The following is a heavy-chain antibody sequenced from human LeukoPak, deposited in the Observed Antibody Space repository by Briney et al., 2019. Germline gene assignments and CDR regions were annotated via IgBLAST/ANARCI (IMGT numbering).Heavy chain of an antibody. CDR3: ASGTLIVGATHPYHFDY. D-gene: IGHD1-26*01. CDR1: GGSISSYY. V-gene: IGHV4-59*01. Sequence: SETLSLTCTVSGGSISSYYWSWIRQPPGKGLEWIGYIYYSGSTAYNPSLKSRVTISVDTSKNQFSLKLSSVTAADTAVYYCASGTLIVGATHPYHFDYWGQGTLVTVSS. CDR2: IYYSGST. J-gene: IGHJ4*02.